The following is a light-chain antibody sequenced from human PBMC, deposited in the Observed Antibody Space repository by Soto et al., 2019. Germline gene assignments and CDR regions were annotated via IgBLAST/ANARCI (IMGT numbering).Light chain of an antibody. CDR1: ESIGTF. CDR2: DAS. J-gene: IGKJ4*01. CDR3: QRCHSWPA. V-gene: IGKV3-11*01. Sequence: EFVLTQSPVTLSLSPGETATLSCRASESIGTFLAWYQQKPGQAPRLLTYDASTRATGIPARFSGSGSGTDFTLTTNDLAPEDSAVYYGQRCHSWPAFGGGTKV.